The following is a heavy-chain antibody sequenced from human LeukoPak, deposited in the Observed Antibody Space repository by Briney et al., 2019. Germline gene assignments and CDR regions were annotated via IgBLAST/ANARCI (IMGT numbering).Heavy chain of an antibody. J-gene: IGHJ4*02. CDR3: AKGHYYGSGSLDY. CDR2: LTSSGTTA. CDR1: GFTFSNYA. V-gene: IGHV3-48*01. Sequence: GQSLRISCAASGFTFSNYAMNWVRQAPGRGLEWLSLLTSSGTTAYYADSVKGRFTISRDNGKNSLYLQMNSLRVEDMAIYYCAKGHYYGSGSLDYWGQGTLVTVSS. D-gene: IGHD3-10*01.